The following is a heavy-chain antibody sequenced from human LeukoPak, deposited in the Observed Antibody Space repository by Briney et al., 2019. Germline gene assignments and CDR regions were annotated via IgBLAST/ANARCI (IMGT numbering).Heavy chain of an antibody. V-gene: IGHV3-33*08. CDR3: VRDACGGDCYSLDY. CDR1: GFTFSSYG. Sequence: GRSLRLSCAASGFTFSSYGMHWVRQAPGKGLEWVAVIWYDGSKKYYADSVKGRFTISRDNSKNTLYLEMNSLRAEDTAVYYCVRDACGGDCYSLDYWGQGTRVTVSS. D-gene: IGHD2-21*02. CDR2: IWYDGSKK. J-gene: IGHJ4*02.